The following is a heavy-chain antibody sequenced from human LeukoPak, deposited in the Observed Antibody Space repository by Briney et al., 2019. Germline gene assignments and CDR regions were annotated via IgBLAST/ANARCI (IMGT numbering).Heavy chain of an antibody. V-gene: IGHV4-59*01. J-gene: IGHJ3*02. CDR2: IYYSRST. Sequence: YIYYSRSTNYNPSLKRRGNISVDTSKKKFSLKLSSVTAADTAVYYCARFIAARLDAFDIWGQGTMVTVSS. CDR3: ARFIAARLDAFDI. D-gene: IGHD6-6*01.